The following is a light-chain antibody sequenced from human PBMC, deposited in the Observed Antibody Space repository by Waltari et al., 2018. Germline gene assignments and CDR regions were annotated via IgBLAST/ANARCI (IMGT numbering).Light chain of an antibody. CDR2: AAS. Sequence: IQLTQSPSSLSASVGDRVTITCRASQGISSYLAWYQQKLGEAPKLLIYAASTLQSGVPSRFSGSGSGTDFTLTISSLQPEEFATYYCQQLDSYPRTFGQGTKLEIK. CDR1: QGISSY. V-gene: IGKV1-9*01. CDR3: QQLDSYPRT. J-gene: IGKJ1*01.